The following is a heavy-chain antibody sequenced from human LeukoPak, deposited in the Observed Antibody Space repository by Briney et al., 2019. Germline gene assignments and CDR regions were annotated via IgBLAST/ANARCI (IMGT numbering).Heavy chain of an antibody. CDR2: IKQDGSEK. V-gene: IGHV3-7*05. D-gene: IGHD6-13*01. J-gene: IGHJ4*02. CDR3: ARVIAAAGTDY. CDR1: GFTFRSYW. Sequence: PGGSLRLSCVASGFTFRSYWMSWVRQAPGKGLEWVATIKQDGSEKYYVDSVKGRFTTSRDIAQNSLYLQMNSLRAEDTAVYFCARVIAAAGTDYWGQGTLVTVSS.